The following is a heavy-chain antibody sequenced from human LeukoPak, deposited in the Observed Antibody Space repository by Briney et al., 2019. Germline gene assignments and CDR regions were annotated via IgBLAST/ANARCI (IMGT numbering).Heavy chain of an antibody. D-gene: IGHD6-13*01. J-gene: IGHJ4*02. Sequence: GGSLRLSCAASGFTFSSYSMNWVRQAPGKGLEWVSSISSSSSTIYYADSVKGRFTISRDNAKNPLYLQMNSLRAEDTAVYYCARSVNIAAAGPATNYDYWGQGTLVTVSS. CDR1: GFTFSSYS. CDR3: ARSVNIAAAGPATNYDY. CDR2: ISSSSSTI. V-gene: IGHV3-21*04.